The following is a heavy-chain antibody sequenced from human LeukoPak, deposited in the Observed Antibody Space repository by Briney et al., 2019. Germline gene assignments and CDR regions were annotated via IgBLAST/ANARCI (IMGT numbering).Heavy chain of an antibody. D-gene: IGHD4-17*01. CDR2: ISANGDKS. J-gene: IGHJ3*02. CDR1: GFIFSSYT. CDR3: ARVVPLRSYAFDI. V-gene: IGHV3-23*01. Sequence: PGGSLRLSCTASGFIFSSYTMSWVRQAPGRGLEWVSTISANGDKSYYADSVKGRFTISRDNAKNSLYLQMNSLRAEDTAVYYCARVVPLRSYAFDIWGQGTMVTVSS.